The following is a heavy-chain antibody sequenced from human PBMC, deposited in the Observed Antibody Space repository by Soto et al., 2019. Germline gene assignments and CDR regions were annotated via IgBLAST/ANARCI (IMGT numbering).Heavy chain of an antibody. CDR3: ETSHYQILTGYFVGGTDA. D-gene: IGHD3-9*01. V-gene: IGHV4-34*01. CDR2: IDHSGTT. J-gene: IGHJ6*02. Sequence: QVQVQQWGAGLLAPSETLSLTCAVYGGSFTTYHWNWIRQPPGKGLEWIGEIDHSGTTSYNPSLKSRVRISKDTSKNQCSPKLNSVSAADTAVYYCETSHYQILTGYFVGGTDAWGQGTTVTVSS. CDR1: GGSFTTYH.